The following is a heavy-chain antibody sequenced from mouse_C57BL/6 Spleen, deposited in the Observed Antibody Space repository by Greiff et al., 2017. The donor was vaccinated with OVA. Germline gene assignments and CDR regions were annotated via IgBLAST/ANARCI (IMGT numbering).Heavy chain of an antibody. CDR3: ARVRYYGSSEWYFDV. D-gene: IGHD1-1*01. J-gene: IGHJ1*03. CDR2: ISNVGGST. CDR1: GSTSSDSY. V-gene: IGHV5-12*01. Sequence: EVKLVESGGGLLQPGGSLKLSCAPPGSTSSDSYLYWFRRTPEKRLEWVASISNVGGSTYYPDPVKGRFTISRDNAKNTLYLQMSRLKSEDTAMYYCARVRYYGSSEWYFDVWGTGTTVTVSS.